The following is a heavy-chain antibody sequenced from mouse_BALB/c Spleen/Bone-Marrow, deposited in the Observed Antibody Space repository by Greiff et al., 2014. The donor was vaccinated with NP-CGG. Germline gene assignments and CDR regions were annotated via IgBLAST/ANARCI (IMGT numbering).Heavy chain of an antibody. Sequence: VQLQESGPELVRPGVSVKLSCKGSGYTFTAYAMHWVKQSHAKSLEWIGLISTYSGNTHYNQNFKGKATMTVDKSSSTAYTELARLTSEDSAIYYCARNFYGSSYFDYWGQGTTLTVSS. CDR2: ISTYSGNT. J-gene: IGHJ2*01. CDR3: ARNFYGSSYFDY. D-gene: IGHD1-1*01. CDR1: GYTFTAYA. V-gene: IGHV1-67*01.